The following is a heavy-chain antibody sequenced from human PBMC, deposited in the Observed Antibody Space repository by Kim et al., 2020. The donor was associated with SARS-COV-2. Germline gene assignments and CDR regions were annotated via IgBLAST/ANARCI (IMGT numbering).Heavy chain of an antibody. CDR1: GGSFSGYY. J-gene: IGHJ5*02. Sequence: SETLSLTCAVYGGSFSGYYWSWIRQPPGKGLEWIGEINHSGSTNYNPSLKSRVTISVDTSKNQFSLKLSSVTAADTAVYYCARGGLYPRRFDPWGQGTLVTVSS. V-gene: IGHV4-34*01. CDR3: ARGGLYPRRFDP. CDR2: INHSGST. D-gene: IGHD2-15*01.